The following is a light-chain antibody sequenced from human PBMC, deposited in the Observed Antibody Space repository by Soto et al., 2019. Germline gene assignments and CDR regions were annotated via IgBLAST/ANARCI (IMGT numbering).Light chain of an antibody. V-gene: IGKV3-15*01. Sequence: EIDLSQSPPTLYLSSVERDTLSCCASESVSSNLAWYQQKPGQAPRLLIYGASTRATGIPARFSGSGSGTEFTLTISSLQSEDFAVYYCQQYNNWPLFGQGTRLEIK. J-gene: IGKJ5*01. CDR1: ESVSSN. CDR2: GAS. CDR3: QQYNNWPL.